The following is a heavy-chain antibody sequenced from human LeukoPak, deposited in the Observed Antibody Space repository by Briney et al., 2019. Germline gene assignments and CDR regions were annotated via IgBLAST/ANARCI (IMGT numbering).Heavy chain of an antibody. V-gene: IGHV7-4-1*02. CDR3: ARVVLAAAAGVHFDY. D-gene: IGHD6-13*01. CDR1: GYTFTNYA. Sequence: ASVTVSCKASGYTFTNYAMNWVRQAPGQGLEWMGWINTNTGNPTYAQGFTGRFVFSLDTSVSTAYLQISSLKAEDTAVYYCARVVLAAAAGVHFDYWGQGTLVTVSS. J-gene: IGHJ4*02. CDR2: INTNTGNP.